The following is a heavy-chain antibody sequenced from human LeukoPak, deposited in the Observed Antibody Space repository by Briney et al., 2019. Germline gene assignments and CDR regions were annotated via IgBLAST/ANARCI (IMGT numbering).Heavy chain of an antibody. CDR1: GYSFTSYW. CDR2: IYPGDSDT. V-gene: IGHV5-51*01. CDR3: ARGVYYDISTGPAGNFDY. D-gene: IGHD3-9*01. J-gene: IGHJ4*02. Sequence: GESLKISCKGSGYSFTSYWIGWVRQMPGKGLEWMGIIYPGDSDTRYSPSFQGQVTISADKSISTAYLQWSSLKASDTAMYHCARGVYYDISTGPAGNFDYWGQGTLVTVSS.